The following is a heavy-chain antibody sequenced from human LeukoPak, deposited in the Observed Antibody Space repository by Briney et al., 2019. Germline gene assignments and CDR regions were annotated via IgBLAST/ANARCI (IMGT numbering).Heavy chain of an antibody. CDR1: GCSISSSNW. CDR3: ARAGEWELPFDY. CDR2: IYHSGST. Sequence: SGTLSLTCAVSGCSISSSNWWTWVRQPAGKGMEWIGEIYHSGSTNYNPSLKSRVTISVDKSKNQFSLKLSSVTAADTAVYYCARAGEWELPFDYWGQGTLVTVSS. J-gene: IGHJ4*02. D-gene: IGHD1-26*01. V-gene: IGHV4-4*02.